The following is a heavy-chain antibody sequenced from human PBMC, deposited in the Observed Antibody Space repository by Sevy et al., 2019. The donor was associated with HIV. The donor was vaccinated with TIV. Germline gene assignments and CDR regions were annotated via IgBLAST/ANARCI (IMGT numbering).Heavy chain of an antibody. Sequence: ASVKVSCKGSGYNFTGDYIHWVRQAPGQGPEWMGRIDTNSDGTSYAEKFQGRVTMTRDPSISTAYMELTGLKSDDSAVYYCARRGGFLNFWRPYYTLREYFQHWGQGTLVTVSS. V-gene: IGHV1-2*06. CDR1: GYNFTGDY. CDR3: ARRGGFLNFWRPYYTLREYFQH. D-gene: IGHD3-3*01. J-gene: IGHJ1*01. CDR2: IDTNSDGT.